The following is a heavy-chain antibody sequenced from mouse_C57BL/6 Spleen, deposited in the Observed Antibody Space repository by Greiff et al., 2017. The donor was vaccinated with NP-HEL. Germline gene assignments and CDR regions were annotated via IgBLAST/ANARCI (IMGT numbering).Heavy chain of an antibody. CDR3: ARDGYYERFAY. CDR2: IYPGGGYT. CDR1: GYTFTNYW. J-gene: IGHJ3*01. Sequence: QLQQSGAELVRPGTSVKMSCKASGYTFTNYWIGWAKQRPGHGLEWIGDIYPGGGYTNYNEKFKGKATLTADKSSSTAYMQFSSLTSEDSAIYYCARDGYYERFAYWGQGTLVTVSA. D-gene: IGHD2-3*01. V-gene: IGHV1-63*01.